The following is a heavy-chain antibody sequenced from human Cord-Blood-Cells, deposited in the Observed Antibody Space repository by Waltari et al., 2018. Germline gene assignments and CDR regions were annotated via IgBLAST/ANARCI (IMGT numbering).Heavy chain of an antibody. CDR3: ASGLPSSSSWYIVAFDI. CDR1: GGTFSSYA. Sequence: QVQLVQSGAEVKKPGSSVKVSCKASGGTFSSYAISWVRQAPGQGLEWMGRIIPILGIANYAQKFQGRVTITADKSTSTAYMELSSLRSEDTAVYYCASGLPSSSSWYIVAFDIWGQGTMVTVSS. V-gene: IGHV1-69*09. D-gene: IGHD6-13*01. CDR2: IIPILGIA. J-gene: IGHJ3*02.